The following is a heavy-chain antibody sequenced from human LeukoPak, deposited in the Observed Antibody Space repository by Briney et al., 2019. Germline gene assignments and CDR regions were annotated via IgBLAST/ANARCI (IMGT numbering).Heavy chain of an antibody. Sequence: ASVKVSCKVSGYTLTELSMHWVRQAPGQGLEWMGWINPNSGGTNYAQKFQGRVTMTRDTSISTAYMELSRLRSDGTAVYYCARAIAVAGTEAIDPWGQGTLVTVSS. CDR3: ARAIAVAGTEAIDP. CDR1: GYTLTELS. D-gene: IGHD6-19*01. CDR2: INPNSGGT. V-gene: IGHV1-2*02. J-gene: IGHJ5*02.